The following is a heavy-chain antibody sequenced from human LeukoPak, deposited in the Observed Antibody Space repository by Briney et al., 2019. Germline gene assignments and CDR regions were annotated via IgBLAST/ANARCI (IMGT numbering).Heavy chain of an antibody. Sequence: PSETLSLTCTVSGGSISSSTFFWGWIRQPPGKGLEWIGSIHYTGSTYFNPSLKSRITISVGTSKNQFSLKLSSVTAADTAVYYCARPGSSGWSYWGQGTLVTVSS. V-gene: IGHV4-39*01. D-gene: IGHD6-19*01. CDR2: IHYTGST. J-gene: IGHJ4*02. CDR3: ARPGSSGWSY. CDR1: GGSISSSTFF.